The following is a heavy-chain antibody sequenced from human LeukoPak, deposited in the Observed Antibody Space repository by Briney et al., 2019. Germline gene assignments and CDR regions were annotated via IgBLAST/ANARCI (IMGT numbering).Heavy chain of an antibody. Sequence: GGSLRLSCAASGFTFSDYYMSWIRQAPGKGLEWVSYISSSSSTIYYAGSVKGRFTISRDNAMNSVYLQMNSLRAEDTAVYYCARAKRNGFDIWGQGTVVTVSS. CDR3: ARAKRNGFDI. J-gene: IGHJ3*02. V-gene: IGHV3-11*04. CDR2: ISSSSSTI. CDR1: GFTFSDYY.